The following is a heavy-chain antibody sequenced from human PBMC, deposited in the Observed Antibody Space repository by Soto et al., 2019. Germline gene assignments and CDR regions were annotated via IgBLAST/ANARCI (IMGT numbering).Heavy chain of an antibody. J-gene: IGHJ4*02. D-gene: IGHD6-19*01. CDR1: GCPISSYY. CDR2: IYYSGST. Sequence: SETLYLTCTVSGCPISSYYWCCIRQPPGKGLECIGYIYYSGSTNYNPSLKSRVTISVDTSKNQFSLKLSSVTAADTAVYYCARHASGWYSRFDYWGQGTQVTVS. V-gene: IGHV4-59*08. CDR3: ARHASGWYSRFDY.